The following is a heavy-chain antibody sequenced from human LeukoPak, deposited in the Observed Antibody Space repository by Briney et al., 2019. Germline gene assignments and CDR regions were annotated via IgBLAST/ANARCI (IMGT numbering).Heavy chain of an antibody. CDR2: ISSSGRTT. CDR1: GFGFGYYD. D-gene: IGHD3-22*01. CDR3: ARFVSSGPL. Sequence: GGSLRLSCAASGFGFGYYDMHWVRQAPGKGLECVSAISSSGRTTYHVDSVKGRFTVSRDNSNNTLYLQMGGLKPEDTAVYYCARFVSSGPLWGQGTMVTVSS. J-gene: IGHJ3*01. V-gene: IGHV3-64*02.